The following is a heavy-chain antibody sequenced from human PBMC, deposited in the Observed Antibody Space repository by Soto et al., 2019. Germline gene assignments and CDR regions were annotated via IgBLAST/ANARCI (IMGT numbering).Heavy chain of an antibody. V-gene: IGHV3-30*18. J-gene: IGHJ4*02. CDR1: GFSFSSYG. CDR2: ISYDGSNR. CDR3: AKELRRRNWNDVLISGGFDS. Sequence: GGSLRLSCAASGFSFSSYGMHWVRQAPGKGLEWVAVISYDGSNRYYGDSVKGRFTVSRDNSKNTLNLQMNSLRAEDTAVYYCAKELRRRNWNDVLISGGFDSWGQGTLVTVSS. D-gene: IGHD1-1*01.